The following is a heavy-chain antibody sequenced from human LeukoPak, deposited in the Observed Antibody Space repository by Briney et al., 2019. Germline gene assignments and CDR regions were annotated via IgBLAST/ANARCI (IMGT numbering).Heavy chain of an antibody. V-gene: IGHV4-34*01. Sequence: PSETLSLTCAVYGGSFSGYYWSWIRQPPGKGLEWIGEINHSGSTNYNPSLKSRVTISVDTSKNQFSLKLSSVTAADTAVYYCARGKLYYYGSGSYYNLDYWGQETLVTVSS. D-gene: IGHD3-10*01. CDR3: ARGKLYYYGSGSYYNLDY. CDR2: INHSGST. J-gene: IGHJ4*02. CDR1: GGSFSGYY.